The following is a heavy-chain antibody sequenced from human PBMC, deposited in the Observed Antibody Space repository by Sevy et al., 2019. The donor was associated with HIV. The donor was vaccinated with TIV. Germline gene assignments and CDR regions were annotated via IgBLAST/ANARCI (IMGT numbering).Heavy chain of an antibody. D-gene: IGHD3-3*02. J-gene: IGHJ3*02. Sequence: GGSLRLSCTASEFTFSSHAVSWVRQAPGKGLEWVSAISGNGENTHYADSVRGRFTISRDNFENTLYLQMNSLRAEDTALYYCARDGRGISAFDIWGQGTMVTVSS. CDR2: ISGNGENT. V-gene: IGHV3-23*01. CDR3: ARDGRGISAFDI. CDR1: EFTFSSHA.